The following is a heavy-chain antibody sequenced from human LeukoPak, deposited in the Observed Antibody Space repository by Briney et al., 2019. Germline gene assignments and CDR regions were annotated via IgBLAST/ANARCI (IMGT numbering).Heavy chain of an antibody. J-gene: IGHJ3*02. D-gene: IGHD3-22*01. Sequence: PSETLSLTCTVSGGSVSSYYWSWIRQPPGKGLEWIGYIYYSGSTNYNPSLKSRVTISVDTSKNQFSLKLSSVTAADTAVYYCARDKRPIYYYDSSGPKGYAFDIWGQGTMVTVSS. CDR1: GGSVSSYY. CDR3: ARDKRPIYYYDSSGPKGYAFDI. V-gene: IGHV4-59*02. CDR2: IYYSGST.